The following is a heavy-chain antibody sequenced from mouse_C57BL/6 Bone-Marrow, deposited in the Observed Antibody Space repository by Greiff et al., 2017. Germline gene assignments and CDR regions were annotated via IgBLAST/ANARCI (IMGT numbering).Heavy chain of an antibody. D-gene: IGHD1-3*01. Sequence: QLPPSGAQLAKPGASVTLSCKASGYTFTRYWLHWVKQRPGQGLEWIGYITPSSGYTKYNQKFKDKATLTADKSYSTAYMQLSSLTYEDSAVYYCANNLFFDYWGQGTTLTVSS. J-gene: IGHJ2*01. CDR3: ANNLFFDY. CDR1: GYTFTRYW. V-gene: IGHV1-7*01. CDR2: ITPSSGYT.